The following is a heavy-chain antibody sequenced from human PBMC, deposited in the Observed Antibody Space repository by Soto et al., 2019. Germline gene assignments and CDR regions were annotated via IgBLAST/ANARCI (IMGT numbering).Heavy chain of an antibody. CDR3: ARERRRTENWFDP. CDR2: INAGNGNT. Sequence: QVQLVQSGAEVKKPGASVKVSCEASGYTFTSYAMHWVRQTPGQRLEWMGWINAGNGNTKYSQKFQGRVTITRDTSASTAYMELSSLRSEDTAVYYCARERRRTENWFDPWGQGTLVTVSS. CDR1: GYTFTSYA. V-gene: IGHV1-3*01. D-gene: IGHD1-1*01. J-gene: IGHJ5*02.